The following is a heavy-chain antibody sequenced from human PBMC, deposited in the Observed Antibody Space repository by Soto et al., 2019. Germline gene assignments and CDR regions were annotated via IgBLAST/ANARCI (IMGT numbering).Heavy chain of an antibody. D-gene: IGHD4-17*01. V-gene: IGHV1-3*01. CDR2: INAGNGNT. Sequence: ASVKVSCKASGYTFTSYAMHWVRQAPGQRLEWMRWINAGNGNTKYSQKFQGRVTITRDTSASTAYMELSSLRSEDTAVYYCARHDYGDYGYGMDVWGQGTTVTVSS. CDR1: GYTFTSYA. J-gene: IGHJ6*02. CDR3: ARHDYGDYGYGMDV.